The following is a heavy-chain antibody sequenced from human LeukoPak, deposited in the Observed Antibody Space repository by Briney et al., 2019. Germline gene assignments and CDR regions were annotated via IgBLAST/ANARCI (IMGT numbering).Heavy chain of an antibody. J-gene: IGHJ4*02. CDR2: ISSSGSTI. Sequence: GGSLRLSCAASGFTFSDYYMSWIRQAPGKGLEWVSYISSSGSTIYYADSVKGRFTISRDNAKNSLYLQMNSLRAEDAAVYFCAKAPVTSCRGAYCYPFDSWGQGTLVTVSS. CDR1: GFTFSDYY. D-gene: IGHD2-21*01. V-gene: IGHV3-11*01. CDR3: AKAPVTSCRGAYCYPFDS.